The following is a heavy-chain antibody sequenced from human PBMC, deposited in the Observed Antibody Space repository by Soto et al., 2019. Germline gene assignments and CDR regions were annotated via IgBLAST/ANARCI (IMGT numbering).Heavy chain of an antibody. Sequence: GGSLRLSCSASGFIFSSYWMTWVRHAPGKGLEWVANVKQDGSEQHYVDSVKGRFTISRDNVKNSVYLEMNSLRADDTGVYYCARDLPGAKDYGMDVWGQGTTVTVSS. CDR3: ARDLPGAKDYGMDV. CDR1: GFIFSSYW. J-gene: IGHJ6*02. V-gene: IGHV3-7*01. CDR2: VKQDGSEQ.